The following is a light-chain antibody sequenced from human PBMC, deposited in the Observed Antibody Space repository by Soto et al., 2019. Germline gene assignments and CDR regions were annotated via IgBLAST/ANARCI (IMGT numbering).Light chain of an antibody. V-gene: IGKV3-20*01. CDR3: QQYNASPRT. Sequence: EIVLTQSPGTLSLSPGERATLSCRASQSITSRYFAWYQQKPGQAPRLLIYGVSNRATGIPDRFSGSGSGTVFTLTISRLEPEDFAVYYCQQYNASPRTFGQGTKLEIK. J-gene: IGKJ2*01. CDR1: QSITSRY. CDR2: GVS.